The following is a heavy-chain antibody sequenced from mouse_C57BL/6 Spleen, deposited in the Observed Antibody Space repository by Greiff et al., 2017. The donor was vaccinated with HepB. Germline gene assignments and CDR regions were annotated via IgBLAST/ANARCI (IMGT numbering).Heavy chain of an antibody. Sequence: QVTLKESGPELVKPGASVKISCKASGYAFSSSWMNWVKQRPGKGLEWIGRIYPGDGDTNYNGKFKGKATLTADKSSSTAYMQLSSLTSEDSAVYFCVYGYDVGYFDVWGTGTTVTVSS. V-gene: IGHV1-82*01. J-gene: IGHJ1*03. CDR3: VYGYDVGYFDV. CDR1: GYAFSSSW. D-gene: IGHD2-2*01. CDR2: IYPGDGDT.